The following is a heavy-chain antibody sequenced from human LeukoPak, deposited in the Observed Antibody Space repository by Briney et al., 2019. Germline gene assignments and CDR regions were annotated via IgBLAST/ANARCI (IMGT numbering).Heavy chain of an antibody. CDR2: ISGSGGST. D-gene: IGHD6-19*01. J-gene: IGHJ3*02. Sequence: AGGSLRLSCAASGFTFSSYAMSWVRQAPGKGLEWVSGISGSGGSTYYADSVKGRFTISRDNSKNTLYLQMNSLRAEDTAVYYCAKPTVAGRVNDAFDIWGQGTMVTVSS. CDR1: GFTFSSYA. V-gene: IGHV3-23*01. CDR3: AKPTVAGRVNDAFDI.